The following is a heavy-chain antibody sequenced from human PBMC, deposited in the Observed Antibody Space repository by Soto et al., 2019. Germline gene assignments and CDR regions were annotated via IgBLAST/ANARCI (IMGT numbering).Heavy chain of an antibody. J-gene: IGHJ4*02. CDR2: VNHSGST. CDR1: GGSFSGYY. V-gene: IGHV4-34*01. CDR3: ARAWGGVPDY. D-gene: IGHD3-16*01. Sequence: SETLSLTCAVYGGSFSGYYWSWIRQPPGKGLEWNGEVNHSGSTNYNPSLKNRITITVDTSKNQFSLKLSSVTAADTAVYYCARAWGGVPDYWGQGTLVTVSS.